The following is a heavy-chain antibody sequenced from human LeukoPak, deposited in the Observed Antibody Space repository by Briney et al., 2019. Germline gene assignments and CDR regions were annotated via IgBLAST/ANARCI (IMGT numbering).Heavy chain of an antibody. D-gene: IGHD6-19*01. V-gene: IGHV3-9*01. J-gene: IGHJ4*02. CDR2: ISWNSGSI. CDR1: GFTFDDYA. Sequence: PGRSLRLSCAASGFTFDDYAMHWVRQAPGKGLEWVSGISWNSGSIGYADSVKGRFTISRDNAKNSLYLQMNSLRAEDTALYYCAKGEGMYSSGWRLNSFDYWGQGTLVTVSS. CDR3: AKGEGMYSSGWRLNSFDY.